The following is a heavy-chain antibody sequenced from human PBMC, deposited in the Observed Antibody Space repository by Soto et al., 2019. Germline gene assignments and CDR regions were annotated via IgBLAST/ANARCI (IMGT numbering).Heavy chain of an antibody. J-gene: IGHJ6*02. CDR3: ARDHYDFWPRFGYGMDV. V-gene: IGHV4-59*01. CDR2: IYYSGST. Sequence: SETLSLTCTVSGGSISSYYWSWIRQPPGKGLEWIGYIYYSGSTNYNPSLKSRVTISVDTSKNQFSLKLSSVTAADTAVYYCARDHYDFWPRFGYGMDVWGQGTTVTVSS. D-gene: IGHD3-3*01. CDR1: GGSISSYY.